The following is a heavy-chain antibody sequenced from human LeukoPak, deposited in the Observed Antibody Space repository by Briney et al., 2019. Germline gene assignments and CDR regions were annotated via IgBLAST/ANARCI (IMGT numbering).Heavy chain of an antibody. V-gene: IGHV3-23*01. CDR2: ISGSGGST. Sequence: PGGSLRLSCAASGFTFSSYAMSWVRQAPGKGLEWVSAISGSGGSTYYADSVKGRFTISRDNSNSTLYLQMNSLRAEDTAVYYCAKGDDYGDYEDYYYGMDVWGQGTTVTVSS. CDR1: GFTFSSYA. CDR3: AKGDDYGDYEDYYYGMDV. D-gene: IGHD4-17*01. J-gene: IGHJ6*02.